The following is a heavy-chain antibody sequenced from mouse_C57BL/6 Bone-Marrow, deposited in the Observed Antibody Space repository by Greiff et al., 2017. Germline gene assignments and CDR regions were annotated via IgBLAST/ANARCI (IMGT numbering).Heavy chain of an antibody. CDR2: ISSGGSYT. CDR3: ARREVTRDFDV. CDR1: GFTFSSYG. V-gene: IGHV5-6*01. J-gene: IGHJ1*03. Sequence: VQLKESGGDLVKPGGSLKLSCAASGFTFSSYGMSWVRQTPDKRLEWVATISSGGSYTYYPDSVKGRFTISRDNAKNTLYLQMSSLKSEDTAMYYCARREVTRDFDVWGTGTTVTVSS. D-gene: IGHD2-2*01.